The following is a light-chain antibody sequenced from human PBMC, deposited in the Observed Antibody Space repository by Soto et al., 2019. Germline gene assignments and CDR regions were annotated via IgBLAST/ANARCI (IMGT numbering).Light chain of an antibody. CDR1: QIVSST. V-gene: IGKV3-15*01. J-gene: IGKJ4*01. CDR3: QQYNNWPVT. Sequence: EMVMPQSPYTLSVSAGERATLSCMASQIVSSTLAWYQQKPGQAPRLLIYGASTRATGIPARFSGSGSGTDFTLTISSLQSEDFAVYYCQQYNNWPVTFGGGTKVDIK. CDR2: GAS.